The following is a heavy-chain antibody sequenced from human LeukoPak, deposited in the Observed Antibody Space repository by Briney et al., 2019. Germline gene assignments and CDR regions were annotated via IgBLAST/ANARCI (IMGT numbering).Heavy chain of an antibody. Sequence: GGSLRLSCAASGFTFSSYAMHWVRQAPGKGLEWVAVISYDGSNKYYADSVKGRFTISRDNSKNTLYLQMNSLRAEDTAVYYCASDEHYYDSSGYWLRRYAFDIWGQGTMVTVSS. V-gene: IGHV3-30-3*01. CDR2: ISYDGSNK. J-gene: IGHJ3*02. D-gene: IGHD3-22*01. CDR1: GFTFSSYA. CDR3: ASDEHYYDSSGYWLRRYAFDI.